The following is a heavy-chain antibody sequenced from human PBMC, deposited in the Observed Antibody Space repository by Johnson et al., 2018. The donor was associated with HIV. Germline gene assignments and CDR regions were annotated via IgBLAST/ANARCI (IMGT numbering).Heavy chain of an antibody. CDR2: IKSDGGTT. D-gene: IGHD3-3*01. J-gene: IGHJ3*02. CDR3: TTNFWSGFYPDAFDI. V-gene: IGHV3-15*07. CDR1: GFSFSNYW. Sequence: EQLVESGGGLVKPGGSLRLSCAASGFSFSNYWMEWVRQAPGKGLGWVSRIKSDGGTTDYAAPVRGRVSISRDDSETTVYLQMNSLKIEDTAVYYCTTNFWSGFYPDAFDIWGQGTMVTVSS.